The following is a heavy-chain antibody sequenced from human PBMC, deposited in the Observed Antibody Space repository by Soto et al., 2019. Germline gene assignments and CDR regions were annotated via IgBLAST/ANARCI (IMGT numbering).Heavy chain of an antibody. V-gene: IGHV4-39*01. CDR2: FDHSGNT. J-gene: IGHJ5*02. D-gene: IGHD6-19*01. CDR1: GASITSSGYY. CDR3: ANGAVIAMTGTWWLDP. Sequence: QLQLQESGPGLVKPSETLSLICSVSGASITSSGYYWGWIRQPPGKVLEWIGSFDHSGNTYYNPSLKSRVTISVDTSINQFSLRLNALTAADTAVYSCANGAVIAMTGTWWLDPWGQGTLVTVSS.